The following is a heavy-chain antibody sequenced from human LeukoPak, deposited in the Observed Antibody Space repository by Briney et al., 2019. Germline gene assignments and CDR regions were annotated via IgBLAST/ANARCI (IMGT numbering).Heavy chain of an antibody. CDR2: INHSGST. CDR3: ARGRYYRSGLNSDY. J-gene: IGHJ4*02. D-gene: IGHD3-10*01. Sequence: PSETLSLTCAVYGGSFSGYYWSWIRQPPGKGLEWIGEINHSGSTNYNPSLKSRVTISVDTSKNQFSLKLSSVTAADTAVYYCARGRYYRSGLNSDYWGQGTLVTVSS. V-gene: IGHV4-34*01. CDR1: GGSFSGYY.